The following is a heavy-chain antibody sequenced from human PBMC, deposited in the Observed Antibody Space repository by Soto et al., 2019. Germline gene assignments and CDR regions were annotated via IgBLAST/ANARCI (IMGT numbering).Heavy chain of an antibody. J-gene: IGHJ3*02. V-gene: IGHV1-18*04. D-gene: IGHD2-15*01. CDR2: ISAYNGNT. CDR1: GYTFTSYG. CDR3: ARVDIVVVVAAKGEAFDI. Sequence: ASVKVSCKASGYTFTSYGIGWVRQAPGQGLEWMGWISAYNGNTNYAQKLQGRVTMTTDTSTSTAYMELRSLRSDDTAVYYCARVDIVVVVAAKGEAFDIWGQGTMVTVSS.